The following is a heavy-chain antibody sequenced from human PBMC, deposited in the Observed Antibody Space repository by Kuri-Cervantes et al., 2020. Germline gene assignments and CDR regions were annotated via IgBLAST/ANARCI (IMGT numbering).Heavy chain of an antibody. D-gene: IGHD2-15*01. CDR1: GFTFSSYA. CDR2: ISGSGGST. CDR3: ARDRMGYYYYGMDV. Sequence: GESLKISCAASGFTFSSYAMSWVRQAPGKGLEWVSAISGSGGSTYYADSVKGRFTISRDNSKNTLYLQMNSLRAEDTAVYYCARDRMGYYYYGMDVWGQGTTVTDSS. V-gene: IGHV3-23*01. J-gene: IGHJ6*02.